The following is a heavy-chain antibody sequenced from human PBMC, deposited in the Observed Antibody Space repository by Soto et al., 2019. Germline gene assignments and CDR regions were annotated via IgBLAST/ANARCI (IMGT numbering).Heavy chain of an antibody. CDR1: GFTFSSYA. CDR3: AEDLAYGSYHYYFDS. CDR2: ISGSGGST. V-gene: IGHV3-23*01. Sequence: EVQLLESGGGLVQPGGSLRLACAASGFTFSSYAMNWVRQAPGKGLEWVSVISGSGGSTYYADSVKGRFTISRDNSTNSLDLQMDSLRAEDAGVYYRAEDLAYGSYHYYFDSWGQGALVTVFS. J-gene: IGHJ4*02. D-gene: IGHD1-26*01.